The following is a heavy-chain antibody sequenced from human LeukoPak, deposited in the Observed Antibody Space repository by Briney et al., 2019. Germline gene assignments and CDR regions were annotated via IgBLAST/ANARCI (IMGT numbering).Heavy chain of an antibody. CDR2: IIPIVGTA. J-gene: IGHJ4*02. V-gene: IGHV1-69*13. CDR3: ARDLCCSGGSCYSAVDY. D-gene: IGHD2-15*01. Sequence: ATLNLSCTASGGTLSSYAISWVRQTPGQGLEWMGGIIPIVGTANYAQKFQGRVTIAADESTSTACMGLSSLRSEDTAVYSCARDLCCSGGSCYSAVDYWGQGTLVTVSS. CDR1: GGTLSSYA.